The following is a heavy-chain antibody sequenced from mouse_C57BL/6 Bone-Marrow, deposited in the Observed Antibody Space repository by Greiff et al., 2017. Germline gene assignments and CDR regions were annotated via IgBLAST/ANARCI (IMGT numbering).Heavy chain of an antibody. CDR2: IDPSDSYT. Sequence: QVHVKQPGAELVMPGASVKLSCKASGYTFTSYWMHWVKQRPGQGLEWIGEIDPSDSYTNYNQKFKGKSTLTVDKSSSTAYMQLSSLTSEDSAVYYCAREAFFFYYAMDYWGQGTSVTVSS. CDR3: AREAFFFYYAMDY. CDR1: GYTFTSYW. J-gene: IGHJ4*01. V-gene: IGHV1-69*01.